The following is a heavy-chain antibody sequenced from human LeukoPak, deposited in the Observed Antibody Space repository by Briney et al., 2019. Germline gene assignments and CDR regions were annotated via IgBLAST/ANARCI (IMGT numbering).Heavy chain of an antibody. J-gene: IGHJ4*02. V-gene: IGHV4-4*02. D-gene: IGHD3-16*02. CDR3: ARVARYYDYVWGSYRYGYYFDY. CDR2: IYHSGST. CDR1: GGSISSSNW. Sequence: SETLSLTCAVSGGSISSSNWWSWVRQPPGKGLEWIGEIYHSGSTNYNPSLKSRVTISVDKSKNQFSLKLSSVTAADTAVYYCARVARYYDYVWGSYRYGYYFDYWGQGTLVTVSS.